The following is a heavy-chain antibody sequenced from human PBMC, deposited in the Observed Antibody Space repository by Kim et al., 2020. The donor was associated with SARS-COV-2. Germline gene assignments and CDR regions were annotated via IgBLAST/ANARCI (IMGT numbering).Heavy chain of an antibody. CDR1: GFTLGDYY. CDR3: ARESRDSKYMSGMDV. CDR2: ISISSTYT. D-gene: IGHD4-4*01. V-gene: IGHV3-11*05. J-gene: IGHJ6*02. Sequence: GGSLRLSCAASGFTLGDYYMSWIRQAPGKGLEWLSYISISSTYTNYADSLKGRFTISRDNAKNSVFLDMYSLTVEDTAVYYCARESRDSKYMSGMDVWGQGTTVTV.